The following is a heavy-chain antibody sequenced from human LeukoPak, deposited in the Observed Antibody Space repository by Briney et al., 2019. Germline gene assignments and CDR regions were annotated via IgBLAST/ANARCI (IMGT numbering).Heavy chain of an antibody. D-gene: IGHD6-19*01. J-gene: IGHJ4*02. CDR1: GFTSSSYW. CDR2: IKQDGSEK. CDR3: AREGIAVAGNY. Sequence: PGGSLRLSCAASGFTSSSYWISWVRQAPGKGLEWVANIKQDGSEKYYVDSVKGRFTISRDNAKNSLYLQMNSLRAEDTAVYYCAREGIAVAGNYWGQGTLVTVSS. V-gene: IGHV3-7*03.